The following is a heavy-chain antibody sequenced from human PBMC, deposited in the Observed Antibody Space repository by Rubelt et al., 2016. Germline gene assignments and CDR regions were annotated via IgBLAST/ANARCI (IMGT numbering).Heavy chain of an antibody. CDR3: ARATGNYDFWSGYYSFDY. CDR2: IYSGGST. J-gene: IGHJ4*02. D-gene: IGHD3-3*01. Sequence: EVQLVESGGGLVKPGGSLRLSCAASGFTFSNAWMSWVRQAPGKGLEWVSVIYSGGSTYYADSVKGRFTISRDNSKNTLYLQMNSLRAEDTAVYYCARATGNYDFWSGYYSFDYWGQGTLVTVSS. V-gene: IGHV3-66*01. CDR1: GFTFSNAW.